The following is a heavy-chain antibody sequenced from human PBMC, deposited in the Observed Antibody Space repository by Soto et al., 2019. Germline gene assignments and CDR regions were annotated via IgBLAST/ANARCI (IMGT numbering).Heavy chain of an antibody. CDR1: GFTFSGSA. V-gene: IGHV3-73*01. J-gene: IGHJ6*02. CDR3: TRQLAPAIGQYYYYYGMDV. CDR2: IRSKANSYAT. Sequence: GSLRLSCAASGFTFSGSAMHWVRQASGKGLEWVGRIRSKANSYATAYAASVKGRFTISRDDSKNTAYLQMNSLKTEDTAVYYCTRQLAPAIGQYYYYYGMDVWGQGTTVTVSS.